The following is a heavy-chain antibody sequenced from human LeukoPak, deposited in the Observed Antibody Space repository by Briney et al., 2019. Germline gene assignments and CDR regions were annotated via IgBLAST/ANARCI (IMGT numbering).Heavy chain of an antibody. CDR3: AREVVGDIAAAGDGFDY. D-gene: IGHD6-13*01. Sequence: GGSLRLSCAASGFTVSSNYMSWVRQAPGKGLEWVSLIYGGGDTYYADSVKGRFTISRDNSKNTLYLQMNSLRAEDTAVYYCAREVVGDIAAAGDGFDYWGQGTLVTVSS. CDR1: GFTVSSNY. V-gene: IGHV3-66*01. CDR2: IYGGGDT. J-gene: IGHJ4*02.